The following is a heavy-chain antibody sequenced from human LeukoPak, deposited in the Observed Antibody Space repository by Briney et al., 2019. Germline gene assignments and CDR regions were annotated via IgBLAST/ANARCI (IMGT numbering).Heavy chain of an antibody. CDR2: ISAYNGNT. CDR1: GYTFTSYG. J-gene: IGHJ4*02. D-gene: IGHD4-17*01. CDR3: ARDSVTVTTPQIDH. V-gene: IGHV1-18*01. Sequence: ASVKVSCKASGYTFTSYGISWVRQAPGQGLEWMGWISAYNGNTNYAQKFQGRVTMTRDTSISTAYMELSRLRFDDTAVYYCARDSVTVTTPQIDHWGQGTLVTVSS.